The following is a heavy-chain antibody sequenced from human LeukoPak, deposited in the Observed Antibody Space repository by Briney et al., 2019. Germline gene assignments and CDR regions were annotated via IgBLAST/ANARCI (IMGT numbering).Heavy chain of an antibody. CDR3: ARDQFKAFDY. V-gene: IGHV3-7*01. Sequence: PGGSLRLSCAASGFTFNTYTMSWVRQAPGKGLEWVANIKQDGSEKYYVDSVKGRFTISRDNAKNSLYLEMNSLRAEDTAVYYCARDQFKAFDYWGQGTLVTVSS. J-gene: IGHJ4*02. CDR1: GFTFNTYT. CDR2: IKQDGSEK.